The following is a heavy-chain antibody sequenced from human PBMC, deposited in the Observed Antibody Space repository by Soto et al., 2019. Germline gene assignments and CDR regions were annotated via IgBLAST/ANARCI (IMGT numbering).Heavy chain of an antibody. CDR2: IYYSGST. CDR3: ARKYCSSTSCYRHNWWFEP. Sequence: PSETLSLTCTVSGGSISSYYWSWIRQPPGKGLEWIGYIYYSGSTNYNPSLKSRVTISVDTSKNQFSLKLSSVTAADTAVYYCARKYCSSTSCYRHNWWFEPWGQGTLVTVSS. V-gene: IGHV4-59*01. J-gene: IGHJ5*02. CDR1: GGSISSYY. D-gene: IGHD2-2*01.